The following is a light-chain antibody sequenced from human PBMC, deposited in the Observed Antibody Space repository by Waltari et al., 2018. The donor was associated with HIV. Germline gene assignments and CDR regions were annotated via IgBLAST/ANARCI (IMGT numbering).Light chain of an antibody. CDR3: SSYATSSASVV. V-gene: IGLV2-14*01. Sequence: QSALTQPASVSGSPGQSITISCPGTSRDVGGYNYVSWYQQHPGKAPKVMIYEVTNRPSGVSNRFSGSKSGNTASLTISGLQAEDEADYYCSSYATSSASVVFGGGTKLTVL. CDR1: SRDVGGYNY. CDR2: EVT. J-gene: IGLJ2*01.